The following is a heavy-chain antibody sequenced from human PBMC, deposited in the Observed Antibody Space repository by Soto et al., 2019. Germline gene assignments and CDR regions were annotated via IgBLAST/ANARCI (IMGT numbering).Heavy chain of an antibody. CDR1: GFIFSNYA. Sequence: SGGSLRLSCAASGFIFSNYAMFWFRQAPGKGLEWVSTIYAAGGSKYYAGSVKGRFTISRDNSRDTLFLQMDSLRVEDTAMYFCAKDLIWGDGYEDPDYWGQGTLVTVSS. J-gene: IGHJ4*02. V-gene: IGHV3-23*01. CDR2: IYAAGGSK. D-gene: IGHD5-12*01. CDR3: AKDLIWGDGYEDPDY.